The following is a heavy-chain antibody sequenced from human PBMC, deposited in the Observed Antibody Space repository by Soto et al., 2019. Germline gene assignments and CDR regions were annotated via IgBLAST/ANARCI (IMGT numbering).Heavy chain of an antibody. V-gene: IGHV3-23*01. CDR3: AKYGYDIVVVPGAHFDF. CDR1: GFTFSSYA. Sequence: EVRLLESGGGLVQPGGSLRLSCAASGFTFSSYAMSWVRQAPGKGLEWVSSISGSGGSTYYEESVKGRFSISRDNSKNTLFLHMNSLRAEDTAVYYCAKYGYDIVVVPGAHFDFWGQGALVPVSS. J-gene: IGHJ4*02. CDR2: ISGSGGST. D-gene: IGHD2-2*01.